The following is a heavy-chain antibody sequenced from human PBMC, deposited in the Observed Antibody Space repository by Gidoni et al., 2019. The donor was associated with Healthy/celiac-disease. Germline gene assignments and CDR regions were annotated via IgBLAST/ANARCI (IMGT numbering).Heavy chain of an antibody. CDR1: GGSVSSGSYY. CDR3: ARGGPGDFDY. V-gene: IGHV4-61*01. D-gene: IGHD3-10*01. CDR2: IYYSGST. J-gene: IGHJ4*02. Sequence: QAPLQASGPGLVKPSETLSLTCTVSGGSVSSGSYYWSWIRQPPGKGLEWIGYIYYSGSTNYNPSLKSRVTISVDTSKNQFSLKLSSVTAADTAVYYCARGGPGDFDYWGQGTLVTVSS.